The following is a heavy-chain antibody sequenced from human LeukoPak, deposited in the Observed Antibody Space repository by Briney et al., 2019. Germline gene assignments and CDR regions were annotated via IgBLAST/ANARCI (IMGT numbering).Heavy chain of an antibody. Sequence: PSETLSLTCTVSGGSLSNYYWSWIRQPPGKGLEWIGYIYSSGSTNYNPSLESRVTISEDTSKNQVSLKLSSVTAAGTAVYYCATSRLYYDILTGYYSPEDDAFNIWGQGTMVTVSS. V-gene: IGHV4-59*08. J-gene: IGHJ3*02. CDR3: ATSRLYYDILTGYYSPEDDAFNI. CDR2: IYSSGST. CDR1: GGSLSNYY. D-gene: IGHD3-9*01.